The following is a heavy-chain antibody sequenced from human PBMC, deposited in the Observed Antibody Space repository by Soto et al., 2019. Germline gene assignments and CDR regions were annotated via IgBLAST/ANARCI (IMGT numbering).Heavy chain of an antibody. CDR3: ARDPDLTIFGVVKPFGMDV. CDR2: ISSSGSTI. J-gene: IGHJ6*02. CDR1: GFTFRDYY. D-gene: IGHD3-3*01. Sequence: GGSLSLSFAASGFTFRDYYMSWIRQAPGKGLEWVSYISSSGSTIYYADSVKGRFTISRDNAKNSLYLQMNSLRAEDTAVYYCARDPDLTIFGVVKPFGMDVWGQGTTVTVSS. V-gene: IGHV3-11*01.